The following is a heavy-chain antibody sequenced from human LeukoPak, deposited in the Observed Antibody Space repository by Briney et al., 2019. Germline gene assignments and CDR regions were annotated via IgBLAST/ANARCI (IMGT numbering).Heavy chain of an antibody. CDR3: AKSGGLSGSGRLAMDV. J-gene: IGHJ6*02. CDR1: GFTFSTYA. D-gene: IGHD3-10*01. V-gene: IGHV3-23*01. Sequence: GGSLRLSCAASGFTFSTYAMSWVRLAPGKGLEWVSGIRGRGGSTYYGDSVKGRFTSSRDNSNNTLYVQMNSLRVEDTAVYYCAKSGGLSGSGRLAMDVWGQGTTVTVSS. CDR2: IRGRGGST.